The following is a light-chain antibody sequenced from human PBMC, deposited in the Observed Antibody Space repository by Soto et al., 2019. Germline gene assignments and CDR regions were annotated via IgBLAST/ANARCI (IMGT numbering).Light chain of an antibody. CDR1: QSVSSSY. Sequence: EIGLTQSPGTLSLSPGARATLSCRASQSVSSSYLAWYQQKPGQAPRLLIYGASSRATGIPDRFSGSGSGTDFTLTISRLEPEDVAVYYCQQYGSSLLTFGGGTKVEIK. CDR3: QQYGSSLLT. CDR2: GAS. V-gene: IGKV3-20*01. J-gene: IGKJ4*01.